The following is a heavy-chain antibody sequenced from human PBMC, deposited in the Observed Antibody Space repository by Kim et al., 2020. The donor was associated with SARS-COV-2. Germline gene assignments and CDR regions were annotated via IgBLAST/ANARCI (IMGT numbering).Heavy chain of an antibody. V-gene: IGHV4-59*13. CDR2: IYYSGST. CDR1: GGSISSYY. Sequence: SETLSLTCTVSGGSISSYYWSWIRQPPGKGLEWIGYIYYSGSTNYNPSLKSRVTISVDTSKNQFSLKLSSVTAADTAVYYCAGDDGSGWSNAFDIWGQGTMVTVSS. J-gene: IGHJ3*02. D-gene: IGHD6-19*01. CDR3: AGDDGSGWSNAFDI.